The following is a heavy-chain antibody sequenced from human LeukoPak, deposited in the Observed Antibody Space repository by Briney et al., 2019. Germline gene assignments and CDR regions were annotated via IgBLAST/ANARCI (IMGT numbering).Heavy chain of an antibody. D-gene: IGHD3-22*01. CDR3: AKDPGDQGYYDSSGYWFDY. CDR1: GFTFSSYA. Sequence: TGGSLRLSCAASGFTFSSYAMSWVRQPPGKGLVWVSRINSDGSTTNYADSVKGRFTISGDNAKNTLYLQMNSLRAEDTAVYYCAKDPGDQGYYDSSGYWFDYWGQGTLVTVSS. V-gene: IGHV3-74*01. J-gene: IGHJ4*02. CDR2: INSDGSTT.